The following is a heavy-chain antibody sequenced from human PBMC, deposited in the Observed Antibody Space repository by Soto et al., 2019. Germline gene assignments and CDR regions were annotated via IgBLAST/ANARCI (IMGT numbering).Heavy chain of an antibody. V-gene: IGHV3-23*01. Sequence: EVQLLESGGGLVQPGGSLRLSCAASAFTFNTYAMGWVRQAPGKGLEWVSAISVSGGGTYYAGSVKGRFTISRDTSKNTLYLQMNSLRADDTAVYYCAKSGGASPYYFDYWGRGTLVTVSS. J-gene: IGHJ4*02. D-gene: IGHD1-26*01. CDR1: AFTFNTYA. CDR3: AKSGGASPYYFDY. CDR2: ISVSGGGT.